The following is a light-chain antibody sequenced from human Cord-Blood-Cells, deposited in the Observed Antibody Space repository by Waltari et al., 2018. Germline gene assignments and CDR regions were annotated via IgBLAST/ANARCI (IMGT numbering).Light chain of an antibody. CDR1: QGISSY. V-gene: IGKV1-39*01. Sequence: DIQMTQSPSSLSASVGDRVTITCRASQGISSYLNWYQQKPGKAPKLLIYGASSLQSGVPSRFSDSGSGTDFTLHISGLQPEDFATYYCQQSYSTPPITCGQGTRLEI. CDR2: GAS. CDR3: QQSYSTPPIT. J-gene: IGKJ5*01.